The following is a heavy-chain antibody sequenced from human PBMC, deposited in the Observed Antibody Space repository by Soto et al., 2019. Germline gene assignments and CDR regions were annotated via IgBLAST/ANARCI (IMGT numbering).Heavy chain of an antibody. V-gene: IGHV4-38-2*01. CDR3: ARRERYYGSPGWFDP. D-gene: IGHD3-10*01. Sequence: SETLSLTCVVSGFAVRSTYFWGWIRQPPGKGLEWIGSVHHDGNAYYPPSVLGRVTISVDTANNQVSLKLRSATAADTAIYFCARRERYYGSPGWFDPWGQGTLVTVSS. CDR1: GFAVRSTYF. J-gene: IGHJ5*01. CDR2: VHHDGNA.